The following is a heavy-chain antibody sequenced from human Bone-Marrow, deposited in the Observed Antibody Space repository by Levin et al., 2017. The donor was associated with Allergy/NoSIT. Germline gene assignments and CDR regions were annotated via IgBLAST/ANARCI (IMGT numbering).Heavy chain of an antibody. CDR2: IYPSGNT. CDR1: CGSISGGGYS. CDR3: ARGPMVRGVKYYFDH. J-gene: IGHJ4*02. D-gene: IGHD3-10*01. Sequence: PSETLSLTCAVSCGSISGGGYSWSWVRQPPGTGLECIGYIYPSGNTYYNPSFKSRATMSVDTSKNQVSLHLDSVTAADTAVYFCARGPMVRGVKYYFDHWGQGTLVTVSS. V-gene: IGHV4-30-2*01.